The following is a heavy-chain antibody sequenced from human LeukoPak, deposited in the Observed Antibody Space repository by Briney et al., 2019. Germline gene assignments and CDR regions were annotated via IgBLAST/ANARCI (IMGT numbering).Heavy chain of an antibody. Sequence: PGGSLRLSCAASGFTFSSYAMSWVRQAPGKGLEWVSVIYSGGSTYYADSVKGRFTISRDNSKNTLYLQMNSLRAEDTAVYYCAAAFGKGGYFDYWGQGTLVTVSS. D-gene: IGHD3-16*01. J-gene: IGHJ4*02. CDR3: AAAFGKGGYFDY. CDR2: IYSGGST. V-gene: IGHV3-53*01. CDR1: GFTFSSYA.